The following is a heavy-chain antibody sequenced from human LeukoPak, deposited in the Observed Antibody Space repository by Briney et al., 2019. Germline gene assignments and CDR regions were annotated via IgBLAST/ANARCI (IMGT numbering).Heavy chain of an antibody. CDR1: GFTVSSNY. Sequence: GGSLRLSCAASGFTVSSNYMSWVRQAPGKGLEWVSSISSSSSYIYYADSVKGRFTISRDNAKNSLYLQMNSLRAEDTAVYYCARDTDSSGWYNWGQGTLVTVPS. J-gene: IGHJ4*02. V-gene: IGHV3-21*01. D-gene: IGHD6-19*01. CDR2: ISSSSSYI. CDR3: ARDTDSSGWYN.